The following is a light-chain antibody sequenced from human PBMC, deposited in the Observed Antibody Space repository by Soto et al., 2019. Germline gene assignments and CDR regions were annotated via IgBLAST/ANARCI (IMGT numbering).Light chain of an antibody. CDR3: QQYDDFPLT. Sequence: DIQMTQSPSSLSASVGDRVTITCQASQDISDYLDWYQQKPGKAPQLLIYDASNLQTGVPSRFSGSRSGTDFTLTISSLQPEDIASYYCQQYDDFPLTFGGGTKVEIK. CDR2: DAS. J-gene: IGKJ4*01. CDR1: QDISDY. V-gene: IGKV1-33*01.